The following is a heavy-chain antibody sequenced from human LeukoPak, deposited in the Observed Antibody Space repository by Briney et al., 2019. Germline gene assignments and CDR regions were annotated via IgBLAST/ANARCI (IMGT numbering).Heavy chain of an antibody. Sequence: SETLSLTCAVSGGSVSGYYWSWIRQPPGKGPEWIGKISHSGSTNYNPSLKSRVTISVDTSTNQFSLNLSSVTAADTAVYYCARSANAFDIWGQGTMVAVSS. J-gene: IGHJ3*02. V-gene: IGHV4-34*01. CDR3: ARSANAFDI. CDR2: ISHSGST. CDR1: GGSVSGYY.